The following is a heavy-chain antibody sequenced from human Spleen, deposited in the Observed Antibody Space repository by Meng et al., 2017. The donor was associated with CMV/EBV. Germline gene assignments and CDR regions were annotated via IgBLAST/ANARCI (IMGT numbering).Heavy chain of an antibody. J-gene: IGHJ4*02. D-gene: IGHD3-22*01. CDR3: AKGFDNSGYYYSHFDY. CDR1: GFAFSSYA. Sequence: SGFAFSSYAMTWVSQAPGKGLEWVSTITGSGGSTFYTDSVKGRFTISRDNSKNTLYLQMNSLRAEDTAVYSCAKGFDNSGYYYSHFDYWGQGTLVTVSS. V-gene: IGHV3-23*01. CDR2: ITGSGGST.